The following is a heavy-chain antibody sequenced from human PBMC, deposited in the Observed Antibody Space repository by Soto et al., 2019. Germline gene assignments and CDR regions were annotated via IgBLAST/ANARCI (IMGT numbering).Heavy chain of an antibody. J-gene: IGHJ4*02. CDR3: AKGGDHGWFLDQ. D-gene: IGHD3-10*01. CDR1: KFYLCRYS. CDR2: ISSSSSYI. V-gene: IGHV3-21*01. Sequence: SPTHSRRVSKFYLCRYSPNYEQQAPGKGLEWVSSISSSSSYIFYADSMKGRFTISRDNAKNSLYLQMNSLRAEDTAVFYCAKGGDHGWFLDQCGQGTLLTVS.